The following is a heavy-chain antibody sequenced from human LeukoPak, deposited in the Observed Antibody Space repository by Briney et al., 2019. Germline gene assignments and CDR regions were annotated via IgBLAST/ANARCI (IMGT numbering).Heavy chain of an antibody. Sequence: SETLSLTCTVSGGSISSYYWSWIRQPPGKGLEWIGYIYYSGSTNYNPSLKSRVTISVDTSKNQFSPRLSSVTAADTAVYYCARLSRSWNWFDPWGQGTLVTVSS. CDR2: IYYSGST. D-gene: IGHD1-1*01. CDR1: GGSISSYY. CDR3: ARLSRSWNWFDP. V-gene: IGHV4-59*01. J-gene: IGHJ5*02.